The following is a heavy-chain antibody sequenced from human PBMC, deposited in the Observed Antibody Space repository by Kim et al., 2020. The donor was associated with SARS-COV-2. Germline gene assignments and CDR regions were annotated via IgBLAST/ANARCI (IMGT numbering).Heavy chain of an antibody. J-gene: IGHJ1*01. CDR3: AKVSSGSSGWFEYFQH. CDR2: IRGSGGSK. D-gene: IGHD6-19*01. V-gene: IGHV3-23*01. CDR1: GFTFNSYA. Sequence: GGSLRLSCAASGFTFNSYAMSWVRQAPGKGLEWVSGIRGSGGSKNYADSVKGRFTISRDNSKNTLYLQLDSLRADDTALYYCAKVSSGSSGWFEYFQHWGQGTLVTVSS.